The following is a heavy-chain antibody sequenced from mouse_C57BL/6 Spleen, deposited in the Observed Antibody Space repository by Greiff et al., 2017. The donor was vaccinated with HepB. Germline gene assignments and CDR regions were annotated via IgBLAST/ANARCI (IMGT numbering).Heavy chain of an antibody. J-gene: IGHJ3*01. Sequence: EVKVVESGGGLVKPGGSLKLSCAASGFTFSSYAMSWVRQTPEKRLEWVATISDGGSYTYYPDNVKGRFTISRDNAKNNLYLQMSHLKSEDTAMYYCARDYYDYDGRSGFAYWGQGTLVTVSA. CDR1: GFTFSSYA. CDR3: ARDYYDYDGRSGFAY. CDR2: ISDGGSYT. V-gene: IGHV5-4*01. D-gene: IGHD2-4*01.